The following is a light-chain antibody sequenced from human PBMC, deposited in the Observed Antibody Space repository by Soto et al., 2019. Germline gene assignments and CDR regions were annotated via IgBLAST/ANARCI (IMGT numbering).Light chain of an antibody. CDR3: QQYNSDSWT. Sequence: DIQMTQSPSTLSASVGDRVTITCRASQSISTWLAWYQQKPGKAPNLLIYKASTLESGVPSSFSGSGSGTEFTLTISSLQPDDFATYYCQQYNSDSWTFGQGTKVEIK. V-gene: IGKV1-5*03. CDR2: KAS. J-gene: IGKJ1*01. CDR1: QSISTW.